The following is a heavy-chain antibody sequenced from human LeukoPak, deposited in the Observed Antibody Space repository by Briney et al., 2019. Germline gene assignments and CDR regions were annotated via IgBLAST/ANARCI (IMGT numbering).Heavy chain of an antibody. V-gene: IGHV4-59*01. D-gene: IGHD6-13*01. J-gene: IGHJ5*02. CDR1: GGSISSYY. CDR2: IYYSGST. Sequence: PSETLSLTCTVSGGSISSYYWSWIRQPPGKGLEWIGYIYYSGSTNYNPSLKSRVTISVDTSKNQFSLKLSSVTAADTAVYYCARAAAAGPNWFDPWGQGTLVTVSS. CDR3: ARAAAAGPNWFDP.